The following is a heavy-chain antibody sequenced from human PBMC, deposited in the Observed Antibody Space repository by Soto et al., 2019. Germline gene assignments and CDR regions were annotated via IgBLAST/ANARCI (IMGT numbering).Heavy chain of an antibody. J-gene: IGHJ4*02. Sequence: QVQLQESGPGLVKPSQTLSLTCTVSGGSISSGGYYWSWIRQHPGEGLEWIGYISYTGSTYSNPSLKSRVTISVDTSKNQFSLNLSSVTAADTAVYYCARIWAHGAAAGTIAYWAQGTLVTVSS. D-gene: IGHD6-13*01. CDR1: GGSISSGGYY. CDR3: ARIWAHGAAAGTIAY. CDR2: ISYTGST. V-gene: IGHV4-31*03.